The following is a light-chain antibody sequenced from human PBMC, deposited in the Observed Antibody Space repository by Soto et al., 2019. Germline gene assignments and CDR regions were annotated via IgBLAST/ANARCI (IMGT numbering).Light chain of an antibody. CDR3: QQYGSWT. V-gene: IGKV3-20*01. CDR1: ETISSDK. Sequence: EIVLTQSPGTLSVSPGERATLSCRASETISSDKLAWYQQKPGRPPSLLIYGTFSRATGIPDRFSGSGSGTDFTLTISRLEPEDSAIYYCQQYGSWTFGQGTKVEI. J-gene: IGKJ1*01. CDR2: GTF.